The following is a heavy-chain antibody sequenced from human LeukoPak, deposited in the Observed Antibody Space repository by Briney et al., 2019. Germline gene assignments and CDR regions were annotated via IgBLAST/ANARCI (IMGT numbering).Heavy chain of an antibody. V-gene: IGHV4-59*01. CDR3: ARDRWFDP. CDR2: IYYSGST. J-gene: IGHJ5*02. Sequence: SETLSLACTVSGGSISSYYWSWIRQPPGKGLEWIGYIYYSGSTNYNPSLKSRVTISVDTSKNQFSLKLSSVTAADTAVYYCARDRWFDPWGQGTLVTVSS. CDR1: GGSISSYY.